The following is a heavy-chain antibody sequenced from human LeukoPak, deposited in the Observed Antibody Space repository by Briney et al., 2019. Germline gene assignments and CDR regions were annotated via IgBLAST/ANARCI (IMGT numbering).Heavy chain of an antibody. J-gene: IGHJ6*02. CDR2: INSDGSST. D-gene: IGHD2-21*02. Sequence: PGGSLRLSCAASGFTFSSYWMHWVRQAPGKGLVWVSRINSDGSSTSYADSVKGRFTISRDNAKNTLYLQMNSLGAEDTAVYYCARVPDCGSWYGQLVTAIRCLYYYGMDVWGQGTTVTVSS. CDR3: ARVPDCGSWYGQLVTAIRCLYYYGMDV. V-gene: IGHV3-74*01. CDR1: GFTFSSYW.